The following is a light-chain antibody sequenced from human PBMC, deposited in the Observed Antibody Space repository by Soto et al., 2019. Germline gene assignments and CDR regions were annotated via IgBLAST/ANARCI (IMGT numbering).Light chain of an antibody. Sequence: DIQMTQSPSSLSASVGDRVTITFRASQGISNSLAWYQQKPGKVPKLLIYAASTLQSGVPSRFSGSGSGTDFTLTISSLHPEDFATYYCEKYNSAPSTFGHGTKVEIK. CDR3: EKYNSAPST. V-gene: IGKV1-27*01. CDR2: AAS. J-gene: IGKJ1*01. CDR1: QGISNS.